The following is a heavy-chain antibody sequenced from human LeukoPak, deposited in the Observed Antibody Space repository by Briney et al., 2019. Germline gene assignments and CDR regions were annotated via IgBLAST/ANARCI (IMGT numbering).Heavy chain of an antibody. D-gene: IGHD3-10*01. Sequence: GGTLRLSCAASGFTFSSHGMSWVRQAPGKGLEWVSTISGSGDHTYYADSVKGRLTISRDNSKNTLYLQMNSLRAEDTAVYYCARVTYGSGTYGAFDYWGQGTLVTVSS. CDR2: ISGSGDHT. CDR1: GFTFSSHG. CDR3: ARVTYGSGTYGAFDY. V-gene: IGHV3-23*01. J-gene: IGHJ4*02.